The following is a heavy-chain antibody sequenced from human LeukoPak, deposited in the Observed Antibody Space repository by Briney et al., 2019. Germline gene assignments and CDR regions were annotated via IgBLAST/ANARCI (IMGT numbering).Heavy chain of an antibody. Sequence: PGGSLRLSCAASGFTFGTYWMSWVRQAPGKGLEWIGSIYHSGSTYYNPSLKSRVTISVDTSKNQFSLKLSSVTAADTAVYYCARSSTQWELRRWFDPWGQGTLVTVSS. CDR3: ARSSTQWELRRWFDP. D-gene: IGHD1-26*01. CDR1: GFTFGTYW. V-gene: IGHV4-38-2*01. CDR2: IYHSGST. J-gene: IGHJ5*02.